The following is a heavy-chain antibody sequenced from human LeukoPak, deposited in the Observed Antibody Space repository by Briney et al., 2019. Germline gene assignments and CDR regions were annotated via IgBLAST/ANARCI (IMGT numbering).Heavy chain of an antibody. V-gene: IGHV1-18*01. Sequence: ASVKVSCKASDFTFSNYGFNWVRQAPGQGLEWMGWISAYNGDTNYAQKLQGRVTMTTDTSTSTAYMELRSLGSDDTAVYYCARGVEFGELSTPNYYYYYMDVWGKGTTVTISS. CDR1: DFTFSNYG. J-gene: IGHJ6*03. CDR2: ISAYNGDT. CDR3: ARGVEFGELSTPNYYYYYMDV. D-gene: IGHD3-10*01.